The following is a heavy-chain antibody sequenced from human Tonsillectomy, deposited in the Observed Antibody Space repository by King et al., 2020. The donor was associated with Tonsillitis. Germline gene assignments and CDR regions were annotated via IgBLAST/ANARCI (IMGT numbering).Heavy chain of an antibody. Sequence: QLVQSGAEVKKPGASVKVSCKASGYTFTDYYVHWVRQAPGQGLEWMGWSNPNIGGTNYAQKFQGRVTMTRDTSLSTAYMELSRLRSDDTAVYYCARESSNWYNWFDPWGQGTLVTVSS. CDR1: GYTFTDYY. CDR2: SNPNIGGT. V-gene: IGHV1-2*02. J-gene: IGHJ5*02. CDR3: ARESSNWYNWFDP. D-gene: IGHD6-13*01.